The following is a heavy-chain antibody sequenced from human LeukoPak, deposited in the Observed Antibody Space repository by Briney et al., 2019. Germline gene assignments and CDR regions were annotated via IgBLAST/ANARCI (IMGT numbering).Heavy chain of an antibody. Sequence: PGVSLRLSCAASGFTFSTYDMHWVRQATGKGLEWVSAISTTDDTYYPGSVKGRFTISRENAKSSLYLQMNSLRAEDTAVYYCARGWSGSYFDSWGQGTLVAVSS. V-gene: IGHV3-13*04. CDR3: ARGWSGSYFDS. D-gene: IGHD1-26*01. CDR1: GFTFSTYD. CDR2: ISTTDDT. J-gene: IGHJ4*02.